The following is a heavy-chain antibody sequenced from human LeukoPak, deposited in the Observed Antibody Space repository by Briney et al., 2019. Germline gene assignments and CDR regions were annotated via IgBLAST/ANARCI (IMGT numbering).Heavy chain of an antibody. CDR3: ARHGSVRSPLGP. CDR1: GGSISSYY. CDR2: IYATGST. D-gene: IGHD3-10*01. V-gene: IGHV4-4*09. Sequence: PSETLSLTCTVSGGSISSYYWSWIRQPPGKGLEWIGYIYATGSTNYNPSLKSRVTISVDTSKIQFSLNLRSVTAADTAVYYCARHGSVRSPLGPWGQGTLVTVSS. J-gene: IGHJ5*02.